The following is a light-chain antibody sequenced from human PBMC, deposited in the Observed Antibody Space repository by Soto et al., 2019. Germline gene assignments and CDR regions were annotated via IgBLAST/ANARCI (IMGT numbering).Light chain of an antibody. CDR2: LND. CDR1: FSNIGDNA. CDR3: AAWDDSMKAI. Sequence: QSVLTQPPALSATPGQRVNISCSGSFSNIGDNAVNWYQQLPGAAPNLLIYLNDQRPSGVPHRSSGSTSGTSAFLAISGLQSEDEVDYYCAAWDDSMKAIFGTGPKVTVL. J-gene: IGLJ1*01. V-gene: IGLV1-44*01.